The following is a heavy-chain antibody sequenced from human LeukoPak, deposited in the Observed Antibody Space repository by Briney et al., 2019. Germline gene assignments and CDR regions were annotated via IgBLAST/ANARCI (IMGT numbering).Heavy chain of an antibody. CDR1: GFTFSNYA. Sequence: QPGASLGLSCAASGFTFSNYAMSWVRQAPGKGLEWVSAILGSGGSTYYADSVKGRFTVSRDNSKSTLYLQMNSLRAEDTALYYCAKWGDYDVLTGYYVPDYWGQGTLVTVSS. D-gene: IGHD3-9*01. J-gene: IGHJ4*02. CDR2: ILGSGGST. V-gene: IGHV3-23*01. CDR3: AKWGDYDVLTGYYVPDY.